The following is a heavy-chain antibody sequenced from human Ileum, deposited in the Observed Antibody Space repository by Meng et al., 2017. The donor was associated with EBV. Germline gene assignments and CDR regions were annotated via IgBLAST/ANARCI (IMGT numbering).Heavy chain of an antibody. CDR3: ARDGYSSGSD. J-gene: IGHJ4*02. CDR2: IYNSGST. D-gene: IGHD6-19*01. Sequence: VQLQESGPGLVKPSETLSLTCSVSGGSVSSGGNYWSWIRQPPGKGLEWIGYIYNSGSTNYNPSLKSRVTISVDTSKNQFSLKLSSVTAADTAAYYCARDGYSSGSDWGQGTLVTVSS. V-gene: IGHV4-61*08. CDR1: GGSVSSGGNY.